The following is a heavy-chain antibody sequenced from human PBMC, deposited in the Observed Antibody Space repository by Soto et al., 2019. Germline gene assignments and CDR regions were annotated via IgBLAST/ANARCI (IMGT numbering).Heavy chain of an antibody. V-gene: IGHV3-74*01. J-gene: IGHJ4*02. Sequence: GGSLRLSCAASGFTFSSYWMHWVRQAPGKGLVWVSRMNEDGGTTDYADSVKGRFTISRDNAKNTLYLQMTSLRPEDTALYYCVKDISGAYSGPNYDAWGQGTLVTVSS. CDR3: VKDISGAYSGPNYDA. CDR1: GFTFSSYW. CDR2: MNEDGGTT. D-gene: IGHD1-26*01.